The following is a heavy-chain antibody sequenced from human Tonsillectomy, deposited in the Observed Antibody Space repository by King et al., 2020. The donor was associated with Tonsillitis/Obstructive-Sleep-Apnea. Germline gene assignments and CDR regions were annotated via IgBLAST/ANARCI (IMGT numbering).Heavy chain of an antibody. D-gene: IGHD3-3*01. CDR1: GFTFRNYW. CDR2: IDSDGSST. J-gene: IGHJ3*02. Sequence: VQLVESGGGLVQPGGSLRLSCAASGFTFRNYWLHWVRQAPGKGLVGVSRIDSDGSSTSYADSVKRRFTISRDNAKNSLYLQMNSLRAEDTAVYYCAGVTFGVVIIPAFDIWGQGTMVTVSS. V-gene: IGHV3-74*01. CDR3: AGVTFGVVIIPAFDI.